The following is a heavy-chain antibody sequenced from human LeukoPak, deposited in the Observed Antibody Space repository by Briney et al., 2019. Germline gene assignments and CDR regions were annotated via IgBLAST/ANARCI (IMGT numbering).Heavy chain of an antibody. Sequence: GGSLRLSCAASGFTFSSYGMHWVRQAPGKGLEWVAVIWYDGSNKYYADSVKGRFTTSRDNSKNTLYLQMNSLRAEDTAVYYCARDLYYYGSGSYYPDFDYWGQGTLVTVSS. CDR2: IWYDGSNK. V-gene: IGHV3-33*01. CDR3: ARDLYYYGSGSYYPDFDY. CDR1: GFTFSSYG. D-gene: IGHD3-10*01. J-gene: IGHJ4*02.